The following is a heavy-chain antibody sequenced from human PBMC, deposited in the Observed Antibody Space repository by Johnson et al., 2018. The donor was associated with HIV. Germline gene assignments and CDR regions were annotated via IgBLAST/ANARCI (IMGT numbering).Heavy chain of an antibody. CDR3: ARDVASSSWSEAAFDI. CDR1: GFTFSSYA. V-gene: IGHV3-13*01. Sequence: VQLVESGGGVVQPGRSLRLSCAASGFTFSSYAMHWVRQDIGLRLEWVSGIDTAGNTYYAGSVKGRFTISRENAKNSLYLQVKSLRAGDSALYYCARDVASSSWSEAAFDIWGQGTMVTVSS. CDR2: IDTAGNT. J-gene: IGHJ3*02. D-gene: IGHD6-13*01.